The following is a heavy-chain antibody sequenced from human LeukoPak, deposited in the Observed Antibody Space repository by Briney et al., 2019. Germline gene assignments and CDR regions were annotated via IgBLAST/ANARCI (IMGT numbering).Heavy chain of an antibody. Sequence: SVKLSCTASGGTFSSYAISWVRQAPGQGLDWMGGIIPIFGTANYAQKFPGRVTITADESTSTAYMELSSLRSEDTAVYYCARVSIAAAAHYGMDVWGKGTTVTVSS. CDR1: GGTFSSYA. CDR3: ARVSIAAAAHYGMDV. CDR2: IIPIFGTA. D-gene: IGHD6-13*01. J-gene: IGHJ6*04. V-gene: IGHV1-69*13.